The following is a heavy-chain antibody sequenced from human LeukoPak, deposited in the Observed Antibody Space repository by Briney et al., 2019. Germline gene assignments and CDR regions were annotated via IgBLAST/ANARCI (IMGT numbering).Heavy chain of an antibody. CDR3: AKDLDYYDSSGYYNGALDI. Sequence: GGSLRLSCAASGFTFSSYAMSWVRQAPGKGLEWVSAISGSGGSTYHADPVKGRFTSSRDNSKNTLYLQMNSLSAEDTAVDYCAKDLDYYDSSGYYNGALDIWGQGTMVTVSS. D-gene: IGHD3-22*01. J-gene: IGHJ3*02. CDR1: GFTFSSYA. CDR2: ISGSGGST. V-gene: IGHV3-23*01.